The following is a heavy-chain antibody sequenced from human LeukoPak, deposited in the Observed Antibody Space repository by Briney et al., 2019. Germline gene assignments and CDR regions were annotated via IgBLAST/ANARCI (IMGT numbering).Heavy chain of an antibody. CDR1: GGSISSGGYY. V-gene: IGHV4-31*03. D-gene: IGHD3-10*01. CDR2: VYYSGST. J-gene: IGHJ4*02. CDR3: ARSRFPYSSGSYFDY. Sequence: SQTLPLTCTVSGGSISSGGYYWSWIRQHPGKGLEWLGYVYYSGSTYYNPSLKSRVTISVDTSKNHFSLRLSSVTAADTAVYYCARSRFPYSSGSYFDYWGQGTLVTVSS.